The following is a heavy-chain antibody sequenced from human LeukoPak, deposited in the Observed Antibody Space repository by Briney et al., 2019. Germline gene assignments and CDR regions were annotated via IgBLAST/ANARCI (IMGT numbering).Heavy chain of an antibody. CDR3: AKDPVRFDP. V-gene: IGHV3-74*03. CDR2: INSDGSSI. J-gene: IGHJ5*02. Sequence: GGSLRLSCAASGFTFSSYWMHWVRQAPGKGLVWVSRINSDGSSITYADSVKGRFTISRDNSKNTLYPQMNSLRAEDTAVYYCAKDPVRFDPWGQGTLVTVSS. CDR1: GFTFSSYW.